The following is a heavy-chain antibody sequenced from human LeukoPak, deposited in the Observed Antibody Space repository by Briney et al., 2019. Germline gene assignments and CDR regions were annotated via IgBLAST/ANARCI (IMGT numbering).Heavy chain of an antibody. CDR2: INWNSRTI. D-gene: IGHD4-17*01. Sequence: PGGSLRLSCVASGFTFDDYAMHWVRQVPGKGLEWVSSINWNSRTIAYADSVKGRFTISRDNAKNSLYLQMNSLRAEDTAVYYCARAGGSTVSHSDYWGQGTLVTVSS. V-gene: IGHV3-9*01. CDR1: GFTFDDYA. J-gene: IGHJ4*02. CDR3: ARAGGSTVSHSDY.